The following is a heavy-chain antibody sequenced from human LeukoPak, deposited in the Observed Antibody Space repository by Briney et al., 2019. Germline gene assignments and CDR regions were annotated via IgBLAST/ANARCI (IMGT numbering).Heavy chain of an antibody. Sequence: PSETLSLTCTVSSGSISSYYWSWIRQPAGKGLEWIGRIYISGSTNYNPSLKSRVTMSVDTSKNQFSLKLSSVTAADTAVYYCARIVVVPAASYYFDYWGQGTLVTVSS. CDR2: IYISGST. CDR1: SGSISSYY. CDR3: ARIVVVPAASYYFDY. D-gene: IGHD2-2*01. V-gene: IGHV4-4*07. J-gene: IGHJ4*02.